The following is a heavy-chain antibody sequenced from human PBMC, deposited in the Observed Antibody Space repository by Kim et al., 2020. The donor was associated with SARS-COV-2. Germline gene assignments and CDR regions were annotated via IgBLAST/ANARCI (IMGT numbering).Heavy chain of an antibody. Sequence: GESLKISCKGSGYSFTSYWIGWVRQMPGKGLEWMGIIYPGDSDTRYSPSFQGQVTISADKSISTAYLQWSSLKASDTAMYYCARHEGPYYDILTGHYNLNFDYWGQGTLVTVSS. D-gene: IGHD3-9*01. CDR2: IYPGDSDT. CDR3: ARHEGPYYDILTGHYNLNFDY. J-gene: IGHJ4*02. V-gene: IGHV5-51*01. CDR1: GYSFTSYW.